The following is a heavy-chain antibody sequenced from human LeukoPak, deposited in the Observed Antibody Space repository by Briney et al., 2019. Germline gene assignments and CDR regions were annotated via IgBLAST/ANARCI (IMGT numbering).Heavy chain of an antibody. Sequence: SETLSLTCTVSGGSISSYYWSWIRQPPGKGLEWSGYIYYSGSTNYNPSLKSRVTISVDTSKNQFSLKLSSVTAADTAVYYCARDKGMVRGSSYYYYGMDVWGQGTTVTVSS. D-gene: IGHD3-10*01. V-gene: IGHV4-59*01. J-gene: IGHJ6*02. CDR3: ARDKGMVRGSSYYYYGMDV. CDR2: IYYSGST. CDR1: GGSISSYY.